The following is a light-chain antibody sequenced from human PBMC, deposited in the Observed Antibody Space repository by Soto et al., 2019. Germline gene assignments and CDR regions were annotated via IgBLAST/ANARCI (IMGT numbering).Light chain of an antibody. CDR2: EVS. CDR3: SSFEASNNLL. J-gene: IGLJ2*01. V-gene: IGLV2-8*01. Sequence: QSALTQPPSASGSPGQSVTISCTGPTSDVGAYNYVSCYQQHPGKAPKLMIYEVSKRPSGVPDRFSGSKSGNTASLNVSGLQVEDEADYYCSSFEASNNLLFGGGTKLTV. CDR1: TSDVGAYNY.